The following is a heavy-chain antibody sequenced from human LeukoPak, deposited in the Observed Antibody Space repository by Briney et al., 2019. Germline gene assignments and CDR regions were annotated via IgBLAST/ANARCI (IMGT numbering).Heavy chain of an antibody. CDR3: ARGLTTVTH. CDR2: IYYSGST. J-gene: IGHJ4*02. V-gene: IGHV4-61*01. D-gene: IGHD4-17*01. Sequence: SETLSLTCAVSGGSISSSNWWSWIRQPPEKGLEWIGYIYYSGSTNYNPSLKSRVTISVDTSKNQFSLKLSSVTAADTAVYYCARGLTTVTHWGQGTLVTVSS. CDR1: GGSISSSNW.